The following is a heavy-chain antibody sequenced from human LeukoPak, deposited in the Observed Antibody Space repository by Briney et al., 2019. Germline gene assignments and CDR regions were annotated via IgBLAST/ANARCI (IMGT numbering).Heavy chain of an antibody. D-gene: IGHD2-15*01. Sequence: ASVKVSCKASGYSFTNYYIHWVRQAPGQGLEWMGVIRSSGGSTTYAQKFQGRVTMTRDTSTSTVYMELSSLRSEDTAVYYCARELGCSGGSCYFDWFDPWGQGTLVTVSS. CDR1: GYSFTNYY. V-gene: IGHV1-46*01. CDR3: ARELGCSGGSCYFDWFDP. J-gene: IGHJ5*02. CDR2: IRSSGGST.